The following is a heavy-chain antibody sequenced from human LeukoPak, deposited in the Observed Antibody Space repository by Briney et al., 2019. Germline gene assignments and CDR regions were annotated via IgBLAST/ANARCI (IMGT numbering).Heavy chain of an antibody. V-gene: IGHV3-30*18. Sequence: PGGSLRLSCAASGFTFSSYGMHWARQAPGKGLEWVAVISYDGSSKYYADSVMGRFTISRDNSKSTLYLQMNSLRAEDTAVYYCAKDVRIAVTWFDYWGQGTLVTVSS. J-gene: IGHJ4*02. CDR3: AKDVRIAVTWFDY. D-gene: IGHD6-19*01. CDR1: GFTFSSYG. CDR2: ISYDGSSK.